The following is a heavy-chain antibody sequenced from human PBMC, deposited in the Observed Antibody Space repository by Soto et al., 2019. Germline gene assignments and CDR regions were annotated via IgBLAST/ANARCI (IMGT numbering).Heavy chain of an antibody. CDR3: ARVRGGHNYYYYGMDV. V-gene: IGHV1-2*04. D-gene: IGHD5-18*01. J-gene: IGHJ6*02. Sequence: GASVKVSCKASGYTFTGYYMHWVRQAPGQGLEWMGWINPNSGGTNYAQKFQGWVTMTRDTSISTAYMELSRLRSDDTAVYYCARVRGGHNYYYYGMDVWGQGTTVTVSS. CDR1: GYTFTGYY. CDR2: INPNSGGT.